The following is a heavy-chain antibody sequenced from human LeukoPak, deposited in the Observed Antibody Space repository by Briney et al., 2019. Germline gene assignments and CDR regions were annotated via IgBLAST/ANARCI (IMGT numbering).Heavy chain of an antibody. CDR1: GFTFSSYS. CDR2: ITSSSSTI. Sequence: GGSLRLSCAASGFTFSSYSMNWDRQAPGKGLEWISYITSSSSTIYDADSVKGRFTVSRDNAKNSLFLQMNSLRAEDTAVYYCASRGVIITGFNYGMDVWGQGTTVTVSS. D-gene: IGHD3-10*01. V-gene: IGHV3-48*04. CDR3: ASRGVIITGFNYGMDV. J-gene: IGHJ6*02.